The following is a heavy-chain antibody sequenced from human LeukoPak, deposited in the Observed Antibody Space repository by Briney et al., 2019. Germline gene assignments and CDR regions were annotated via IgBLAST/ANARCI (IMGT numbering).Heavy chain of an antibody. CDR3: ARPAGIAVAGDAFDI. V-gene: IGHV1-2*04. J-gene: IGHJ3*02. CDR1: GHTFTGYY. Sequence: ASVEVSCKASGHTFTGYYMHWVRQAPGQGLEWMGWINPNSGGTNYAQKFQGWVTMTRDTSISTAYMELSRLRSDDTAGYYCARPAGIAVAGDAFDIWGQGTMVTVSS. CDR2: INPNSGGT. D-gene: IGHD6-19*01.